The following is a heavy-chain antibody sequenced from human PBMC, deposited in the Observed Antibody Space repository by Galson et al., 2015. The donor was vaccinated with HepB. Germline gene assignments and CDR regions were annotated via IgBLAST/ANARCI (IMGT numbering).Heavy chain of an antibody. V-gene: IGHV1-2*02. CDR2: INPNSGGT. Sequence: SVKVSCKASGYTFTDYYMHWVRQAPGQGLEWMGWINPNSGGTNYAQKFQGRVTMTRDTSINTAYMELNSLTSDDTAVYYCARDLNLGQQLAAFWGQGTLVTVSS. CDR3: ARDLNLGQQLAAF. CDR1: GYTFTDYY. J-gene: IGHJ4*02. D-gene: IGHD6-13*01.